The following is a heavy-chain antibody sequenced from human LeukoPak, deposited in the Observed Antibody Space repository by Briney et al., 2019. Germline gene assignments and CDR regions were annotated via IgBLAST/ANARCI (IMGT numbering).Heavy chain of an antibody. D-gene: IGHD6-19*01. J-gene: IGHJ4*02. CDR2: ITISSTTR. CDR1: GFTFSNYH. Sequence: GGSLRLSCAASGFTFSNYHMNWVRQAPGKGLEWISYITISSTTRYYADSVKGRFIISRDNAKSSLYLQMNSLRDDDTAVYYCARDKWLDYWGQGSLVTVSS. V-gene: IGHV3-48*02. CDR3: ARDKWLDY.